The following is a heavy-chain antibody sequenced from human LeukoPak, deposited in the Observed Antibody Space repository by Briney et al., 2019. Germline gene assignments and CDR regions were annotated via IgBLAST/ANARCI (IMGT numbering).Heavy chain of an antibody. Sequence: GGSLRLSCAASGFTVSNTYMSWVRQAPGKGLEWVSVINDGGSTYYADSVKGRFTISRDNSKNTLYLQMNSLRAEDTAVYYCARIGCTGGSCRPYYYYGMDVWGQGTTVTVSS. D-gene: IGHD2-15*01. CDR2: INDGGST. CDR3: ARIGCTGGSCRPYYYYGMDV. J-gene: IGHJ6*02. CDR1: GFTVSNTY. V-gene: IGHV3-66*01.